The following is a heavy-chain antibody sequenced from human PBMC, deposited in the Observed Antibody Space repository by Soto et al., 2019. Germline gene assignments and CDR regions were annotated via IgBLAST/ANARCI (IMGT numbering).Heavy chain of an antibody. V-gene: IGHV3-30*18. CDR1: GFTFSSYG. Sequence: GGSLRLSCAASGFTFSSYGMHWVRQAPGKGLEWVAVISYDGSNKYYADSVKGRFTISRDNSKNTLYLQMNSLRAEDTAVYYCAKDLAARPPPPIFDYWGQGTLVTVSS. J-gene: IGHJ4*02. CDR3: AKDLAARPPPPIFDY. CDR2: ISYDGSNK. D-gene: IGHD6-13*01.